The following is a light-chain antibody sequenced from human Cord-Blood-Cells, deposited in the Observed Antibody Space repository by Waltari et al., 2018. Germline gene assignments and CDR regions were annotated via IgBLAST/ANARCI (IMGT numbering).Light chain of an antibody. CDR1: SSDVGGYNL. CDR3: CSYAGSSTV. Sequence: QCALTQPASVSGHPGQSSTLSCSGTSSDVGGYNLVSWYQQHPGKAPKLMIYEGSKRPSGVSNRFSGSKSGNTASLTISGLQAEDEADYYCCSYAGSSTVFGGGTKLTVL. V-gene: IGLV2-23*01. J-gene: IGLJ2*01. CDR2: EGS.